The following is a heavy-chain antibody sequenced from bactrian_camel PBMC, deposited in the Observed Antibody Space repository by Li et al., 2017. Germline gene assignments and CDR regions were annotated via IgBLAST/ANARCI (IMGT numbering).Heavy chain of an antibody. V-gene: IGHV3S40*01. CDR1: EFTFD. J-gene: IGHJ4*01. D-gene: IGHD1*01. Sequence: VQLVESGGGLVQPGGSLRLSCAASEFTFDMSWVRQAPGKGLEWVSSSSSGALSLVYADSVKGRFTISRDSAKNTVYLLMNSLKPEDTAVDYCVRPNPDARGGFDHWGQGTQVTVS. CDR3: VRPNPDARGGFDH. CDR2: SSSGALSL.